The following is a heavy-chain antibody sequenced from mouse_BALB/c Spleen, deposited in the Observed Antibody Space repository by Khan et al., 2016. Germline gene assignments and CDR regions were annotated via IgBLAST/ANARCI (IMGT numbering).Heavy chain of an antibody. D-gene: IGHD3-1*01. CDR2: IYPGDGDT. Sequence: QVQLKQSGAELVRPGSSVKISCKASGYAFSSYWMNWVKQRPGQGLEWIGQIYPGDGDTNYNGKFKGKATLTADKSSSTAYMQLSSLTSEDSAFYFCARVSSSGYVAWFAYWGQGTLFTVSA. V-gene: IGHV1-80*01. CDR1: GYAFSSYW. CDR3: ARVSSSGYVAWFAY. J-gene: IGHJ3*01.